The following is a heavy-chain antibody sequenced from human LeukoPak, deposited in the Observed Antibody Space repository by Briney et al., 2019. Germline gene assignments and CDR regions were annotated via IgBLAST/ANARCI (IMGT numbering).Heavy chain of an antibody. V-gene: IGHV3-11*01. CDR3: VRDADGGNSWFDT. CDR2: ISSSGSTI. J-gene: IGHJ5*02. CDR1: GFTFSDYY. Sequence: GGSLRLSRAASGFTFSDYYMSWIRQAPGKGLEWVSYISSSGSTIYYADSVKGRFTISRDNAKNSLYLQMNSLRAEDTALYYCVRDADGGNSWFDTWGQGTLVTVSS. D-gene: IGHD4-23*01.